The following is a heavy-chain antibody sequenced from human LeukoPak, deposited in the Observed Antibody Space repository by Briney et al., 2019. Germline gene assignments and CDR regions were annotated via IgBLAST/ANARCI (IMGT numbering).Heavy chain of an antibody. J-gene: IGHJ4*02. V-gene: IGHV1-18*01. Sequence: ASVKVSYKASGYTFNNYFISWVRQAPGRGLEWVGWISPHSHTTHYAEKVQGRVTMTTDTSTTTVYMELRSLRSDDTAVYFCARGQSIYYCGQGTPVTVSS. CDR1: GYTFNNYF. CDR2: ISPHSHTT. CDR3: ARGQSIYY. D-gene: IGHD3-10*01.